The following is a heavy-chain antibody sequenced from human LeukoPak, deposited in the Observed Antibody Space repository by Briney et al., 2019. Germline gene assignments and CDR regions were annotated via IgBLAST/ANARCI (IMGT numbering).Heavy chain of an antibody. CDR2: IYYSGSGST. CDR3: ARLRDSSGYYFD. D-gene: IGHD3-22*01. J-gene: IGHJ4*02. Sequence: SETLSLTCTVSSGSIRGYYWSWIRQPPGTGLEWIGYIYYSGSGSTNYNSSLKSRVTISVDTSKNQFSLKLSSVTAADTAVYYCARLRDSSGYYFDWGQGTLVTVSS. V-gene: IGHV4-59*08. CDR1: SGSIRGYY.